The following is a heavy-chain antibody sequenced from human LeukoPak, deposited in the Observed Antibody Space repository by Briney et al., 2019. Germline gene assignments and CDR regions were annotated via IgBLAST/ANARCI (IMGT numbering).Heavy chain of an antibody. CDR1: GDRISSNSAT. J-gene: IGHJ4*02. D-gene: IGHD5-18*01. CDR2: TYYKSKWHS. Sequence: SQTLSLTCAISGDRISSNSATWNWIRQSPSRCLQWLGRTYYKSKWHSDYAVSVKSRIILNPDTSKNQISLQLDSVTPEDTAVYFCARGLDTAIAYWGQGTLVTVSS. V-gene: IGHV6-1*01. CDR3: ARGLDTAIAY.